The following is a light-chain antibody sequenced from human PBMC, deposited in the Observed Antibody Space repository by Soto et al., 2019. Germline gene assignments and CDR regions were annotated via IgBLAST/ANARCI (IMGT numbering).Light chain of an antibody. CDR3: QQYGSTPRWT. J-gene: IGKJ2*02. Sequence: NELTQSPGTLSLSPGERATLSCRASRSVTSNFVAWYQQKPGQAPRLLVYGASTRAIDIPERFSGSGSGTDFSLTIHRLEPEDFAVYFCQQYGSTPRWTFGQGNKVEIK. CDR1: RSVTSNF. CDR2: GAS. V-gene: IGKV3-20*01.